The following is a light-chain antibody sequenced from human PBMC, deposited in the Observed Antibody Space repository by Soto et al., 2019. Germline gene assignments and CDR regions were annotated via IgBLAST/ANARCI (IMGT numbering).Light chain of an antibody. CDR3: QQYGTSLST. CDR2: GAS. CDR1: QSVNSNY. J-gene: IGKJ2*01. Sequence: IVLTQSPGTLSLSPGERATLSCRASQSVNSNYLAWYQHKPGQAPRLLIYGASSRATGIPDRFSGSGSGTDFTLTISRPEPEDCALYYCQQYGTSLSTFGQGTKLEI. V-gene: IGKV3-20*01.